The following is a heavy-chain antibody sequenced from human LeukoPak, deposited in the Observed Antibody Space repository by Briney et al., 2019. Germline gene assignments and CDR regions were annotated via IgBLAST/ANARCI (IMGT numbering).Heavy chain of an antibody. CDR1: GFTFRDYS. CDR3: SRDRYSSSPNYDAFDI. Sequence: RSGGSLRLSCAASGFTFRDYSMNWVRQAPGKGLEWVSYITSDSRTIYYADSVKGRFTISRDNSKNTLYLQMNSLRAEDTAVYFCSRDRYSSSPNYDAFDIWGQGTMVTVSS. D-gene: IGHD6-6*01. V-gene: IGHV3-48*01. CDR2: ITSDSRTI. J-gene: IGHJ3*02.